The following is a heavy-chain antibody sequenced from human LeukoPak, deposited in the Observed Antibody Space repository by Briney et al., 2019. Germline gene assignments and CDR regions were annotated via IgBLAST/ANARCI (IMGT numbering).Heavy chain of an antibody. D-gene: IGHD3-22*01. CDR3: ARDRPNYYGSDGHYYRRDGDY. CDR1: GFTFSIYA. Sequence: GGSLRLSCAASGFTFSIYAMSWVRQAPGKGLQWVSSITSRGESTWYVDSVKGRFTITRDNSENTLYLRMHSLRAEDTAVYYCARDRPNYYGSDGHYYRRDGDYWGRGTLVSVSS. V-gene: IGHV3-23*01. J-gene: IGHJ4*02. CDR2: ITSRGEST.